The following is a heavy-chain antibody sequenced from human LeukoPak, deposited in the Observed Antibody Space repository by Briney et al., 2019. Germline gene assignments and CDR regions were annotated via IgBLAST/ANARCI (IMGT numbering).Heavy chain of an antibody. D-gene: IGHD3-22*01. CDR2: IYYSGST. V-gene: IGHV4-59*08. Sequence: PSDTLSLTCSVSGGSISSYYWSWIRQPPGRGLEWIGYIYYSGSTIYNPSLKSRVTISVDTSKNLFSLKLSSVTAADTAVFYCARHLSDHYDSSGYYFDSWGQGTLVTVSS. CDR3: ARHLSDHYDSSGYYFDS. J-gene: IGHJ4*02. CDR1: GGSISSYY.